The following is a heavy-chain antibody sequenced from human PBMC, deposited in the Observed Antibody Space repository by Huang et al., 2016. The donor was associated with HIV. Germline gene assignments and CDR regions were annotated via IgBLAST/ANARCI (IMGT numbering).Heavy chain of an antibody. CDR1: GFSISSYW. V-gene: IGHV3-74*01. J-gene: IGHJ4*02. CDR3: ARDPRIQSWLNFFDY. CDR2: INSDGSSK. D-gene: IGHD3-22*01. Sequence: EVQLVESGGGLVQPGGSLRLSCAASGFSISSYWMHWVRQAPGKGRVWVSSINSDGSSKSYEDSVKGRFTISRDNAKNTLYLQMNSLRAEDTAVYYCARDPRIQSWLNFFDYWGQGTLVSVSS.